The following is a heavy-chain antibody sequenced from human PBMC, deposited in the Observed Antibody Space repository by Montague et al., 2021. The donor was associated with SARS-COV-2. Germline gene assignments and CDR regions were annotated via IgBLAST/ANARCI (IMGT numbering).Heavy chain of an antibody. D-gene: IGHD1-26*01. CDR2: IYYSGSP. CDR1: GGSISPYY. Sequence: SETLSLTCTVSGGSISPYYWCWIRQPPGPGLEWIWNIYYSGSPNSNSSLTIRLTIAVDTSENQFSLKLTSVTPADTAVYYCARVGWELRVGDYYFDYWGQGTLVTVSS. V-gene: IGHV4-59*01. CDR3: ARVGWELRVGDYYFDY. J-gene: IGHJ4*02.